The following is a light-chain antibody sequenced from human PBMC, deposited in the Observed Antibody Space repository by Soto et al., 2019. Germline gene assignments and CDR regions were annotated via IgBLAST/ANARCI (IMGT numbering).Light chain of an antibody. V-gene: IGKV3-15*01. Sequence: EIVMTQSPATLSVSPGERATLSCRASQSITSELAWYQQKPGQPPRLLIYGASTRATGVPARFSGSGSGSEFTLTISGLQSVDFAVYYCQQGHNWPLTFGQGTRLEI. CDR2: GAS. CDR1: QSITSE. J-gene: IGKJ2*01. CDR3: QQGHNWPLT.